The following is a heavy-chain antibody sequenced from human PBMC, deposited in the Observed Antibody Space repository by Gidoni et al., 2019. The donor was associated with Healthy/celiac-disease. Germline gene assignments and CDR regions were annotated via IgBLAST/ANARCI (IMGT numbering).Heavy chain of an antibody. CDR1: GFTFSSSG. D-gene: IGHD3-22*01. CDR3: ARERRHYYDSSGYAYYFDY. Sequence: QVPLVESGGGVVQPGRSLRLSCAASGFTFSSSGMHWVRQAPGKGLEWVAVIWYDGSNKYYADSVKGRFTISRDNSKNTLYLQMNSLRAEDTAVYYCARERRHYYDSSGYAYYFDYWGQGTLVTVSS. CDR2: IWYDGSNK. J-gene: IGHJ4*02. V-gene: IGHV3-33*01.